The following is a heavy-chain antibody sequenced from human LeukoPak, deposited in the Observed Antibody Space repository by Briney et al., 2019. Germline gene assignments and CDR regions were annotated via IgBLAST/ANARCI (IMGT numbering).Heavy chain of an antibody. CDR1: GGSISSYY. Sequence: SETLSLTCTVSGGSISSYYWSWIRQPPGKGLEWIGYIHYSGSTNYNPSLKSRVTISVDTSKNQFSLTLSSVTAADTAVYYCARTTEGYCRGRSCYSYYYYMDVWGKGTTVTVSS. V-gene: IGHV4-59*01. CDR2: IHYSGST. CDR3: ARTTEGYCRGRSCYSYYYYMDV. D-gene: IGHD2-15*01. J-gene: IGHJ6*03.